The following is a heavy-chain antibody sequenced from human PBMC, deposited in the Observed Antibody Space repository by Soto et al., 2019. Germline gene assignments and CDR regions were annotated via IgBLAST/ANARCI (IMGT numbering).Heavy chain of an antibody. V-gene: IGHV3-30*03. J-gene: IGHJ6*02. CDR3: ASCPGYSSSLSYCYYYGMDV. D-gene: IGHD6-13*01. CDR1: GFTFSSYG. CDR2: ISYDGSNK. Sequence: GGSLRLSCAASGFTFSSYGMHWVRQAPGKGLEWVAVISYDGSNKYYADSVKGRFTISRDNSKNTLYLQMNSLRAEDTAVYYCASCPGYSSSLSYCYYYGMDVWGQGTTVTVSS.